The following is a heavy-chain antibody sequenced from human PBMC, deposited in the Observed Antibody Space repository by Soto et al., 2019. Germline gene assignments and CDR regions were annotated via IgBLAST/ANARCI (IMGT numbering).Heavy chain of an antibody. CDR3: ARGITHFNWFDP. CDR2: IYYSGST. V-gene: IGHV4-30-4*01. J-gene: IGHJ5*02. D-gene: IGHD3-10*01. CDR1: GGSISSGDYY. Sequence: PSETLSLTCTVSGGSISSGDYYWSWIRQPPGKGLEWIGYIYYSGSTYYNPSLKSRVTISVDTSKNQFSLKLSSVTAADTAVYYCARGITHFNWFDPWGQGTLVTVSS.